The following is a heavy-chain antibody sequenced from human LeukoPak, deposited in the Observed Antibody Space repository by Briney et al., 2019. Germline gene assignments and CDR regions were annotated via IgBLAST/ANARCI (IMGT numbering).Heavy chain of an antibody. CDR3: ARDSGTTGEVKFDP. J-gene: IGHJ5*02. D-gene: IGHD3-10*01. V-gene: IGHV4-4*07. CDR2: IYSRVT. CDR1: GGSISNYY. Sequence: SETPSLTCTVSGGSISNYYLSWIRQPAGKGLEWIGRIYSRVTTYNPSLKSRVTMSADTSRNHVSLTLNSVTAADTAVYYCARDSGTTGEVKFDPWGQGTLVTVSS.